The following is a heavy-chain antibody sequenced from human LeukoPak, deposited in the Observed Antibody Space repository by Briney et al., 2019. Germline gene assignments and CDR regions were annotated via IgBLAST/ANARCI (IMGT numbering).Heavy chain of an antibody. V-gene: IGHV3-23*01. J-gene: IGHJ4*02. CDR3: AKGFYYDSSAYFDY. D-gene: IGHD3-22*01. Sequence: GGSLRLSCAVSGFTFSSYAMSWVRQAPGKGLEWVSHISGSGGSTYYADSVKGRFTISRDNSKNTLYLQVNSLRADDTAVYYCAKGFYYDSSAYFDYWGQGTLVTVSS. CDR1: GFTFSSYA. CDR2: ISGSGGST.